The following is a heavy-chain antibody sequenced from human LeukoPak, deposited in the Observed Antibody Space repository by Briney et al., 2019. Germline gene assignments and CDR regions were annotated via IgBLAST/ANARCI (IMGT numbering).Heavy chain of an antibody. J-gene: IGHJ4*02. Sequence: SSETLSLTCTVSGGSISSYYWSWIRQPPGKGLEWIGYIYYSGSTNYNPSLKGRVTISVDTSKNQFSLKLSSVTAADTAVYYCARSRLWLDFDYWGQGTLVTVSS. V-gene: IGHV4-59*01. CDR3: ARSRLWLDFDY. D-gene: IGHD5-18*01. CDR1: GGSISSYY. CDR2: IYYSGST.